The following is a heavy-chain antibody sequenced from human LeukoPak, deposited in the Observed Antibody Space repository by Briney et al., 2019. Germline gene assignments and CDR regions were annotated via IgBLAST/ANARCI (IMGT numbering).Heavy chain of an antibody. D-gene: IGHD6-19*01. Sequence: GGALRLSCAASGFTFSSYAMSWVRQAPGKGLEWVSAISGSGGSTYYADSVKGRFTISRDNSKNTLYLQMNSLRAEDTAVYYCAKDERKIAVAGTIDYWGQGTLVTVSS. J-gene: IGHJ4*02. CDR1: GFTFSSYA. CDR2: ISGSGGST. V-gene: IGHV3-23*01. CDR3: AKDERKIAVAGTIDY.